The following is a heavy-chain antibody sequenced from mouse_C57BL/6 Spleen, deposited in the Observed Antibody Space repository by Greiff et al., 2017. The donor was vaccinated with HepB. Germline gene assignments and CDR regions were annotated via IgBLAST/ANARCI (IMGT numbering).Heavy chain of an antibody. D-gene: IGHD1-1*01. CDR3: ARGGRFFDY. CDR2: ISYDGSN. Sequence: DVHLVESGPGLVKPSQSLSLTCSVTGYSITSGYYWNWIRQFPGNKLEWMGYISYDGSNNYNPSLKNRISITRDTSKNQFFLKLNSVTTEDTATYYCARGGRFFDYWGQGTTLTVSS. V-gene: IGHV3-6*01. CDR1: GYSITSGYY. J-gene: IGHJ2*01.